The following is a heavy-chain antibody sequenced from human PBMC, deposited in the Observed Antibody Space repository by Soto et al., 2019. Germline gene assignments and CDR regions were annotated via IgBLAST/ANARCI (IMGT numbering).Heavy chain of an antibody. D-gene: IGHD3-22*01. CDR1: GGTFSSYA. CDR2: ISVYSGNT. Sequence: ASVKVSCKASGGTFSSYAISWVRQAPGQGLEWMGWISVYSGNTNYAQNVQGRVTMTTDTSASTAYMELRSLRSDDTAVYYCARDRSPYYYDSSGYPHYWGQGTLVTVSS. J-gene: IGHJ4*02. V-gene: IGHV1-18*01. CDR3: ARDRSPYYYDSSGYPHY.